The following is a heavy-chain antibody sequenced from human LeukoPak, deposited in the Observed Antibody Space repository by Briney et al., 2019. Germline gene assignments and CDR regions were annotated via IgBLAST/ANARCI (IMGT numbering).Heavy chain of an antibody. CDR2: INPSGGST. CDR3: ARGVTAMVTNYYYYMDV. J-gene: IGHJ6*03. CDR1: GYSFTGYY. D-gene: IGHD5-18*01. Sequence: GASVKVSCKTSGYSFTGYYMHWVRQAPGQGLEWMGIINPSGGSTSYAQKFQGKVTMTRDMSTSTVYMELSSLRSEDTAVYYCARGVTAMVTNYYYYMDVWGKGTTVTVSS. V-gene: IGHV1-46*01.